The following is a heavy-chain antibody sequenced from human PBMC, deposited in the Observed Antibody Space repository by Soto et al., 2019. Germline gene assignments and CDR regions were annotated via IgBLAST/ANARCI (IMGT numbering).Heavy chain of an antibody. CDR3: ARGMKWWLRGMDV. V-gene: IGHV4-61*08. D-gene: IGHD2-15*01. Sequence: PSETLSLTWTVLGGSISSGGYYWSWIRQPPGKGLEWIGYIYYSGSTNYNPSLKSRVTISVDTSKNQFSLKLSSVTAADTAVYYCARGMKWWLRGMDVWGQGTTVTVSS. CDR2: IYYSGST. CDR1: GGSISSGGYY. J-gene: IGHJ6*02.